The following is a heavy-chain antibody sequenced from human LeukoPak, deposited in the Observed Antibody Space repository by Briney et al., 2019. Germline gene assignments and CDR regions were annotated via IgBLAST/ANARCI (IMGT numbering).Heavy chain of an antibody. CDR3: ARGPRYSPDY. CDR2: ISAYNGNT. Sequence: ASVKVSCKASGYTFTDFGITWERQAPGQGLEWMGWISAYNGNTNYAQKFQGRVTMTTDTSTRTAYMELRSLRSDDTAVYYCARGPRYSPDYWGQGSLVTVSS. D-gene: IGHD1-1*01. J-gene: IGHJ4*02. V-gene: IGHV1-18*01. CDR1: GYTFTDFG.